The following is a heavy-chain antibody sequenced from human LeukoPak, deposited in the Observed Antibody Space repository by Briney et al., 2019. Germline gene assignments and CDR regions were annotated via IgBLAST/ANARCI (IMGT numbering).Heavy chain of an antibody. J-gene: IGHJ4*02. CDR1: GGSISSGDYY. CDR3: ARDYGDYDRSFDY. V-gene: IGHV4-30-4*01. CDR2: IYYSGST. Sequence: SETLSLTCTVSGGSISSGDYYGSWIRQPPGKGLEWIGYIYYSGSTYYNPSLKSRVTISVDTSKNQFSLKLSSVTAADTAVYYCARDYGDYDRSFDYWGQGTLVTVSS. D-gene: IGHD4-17*01.